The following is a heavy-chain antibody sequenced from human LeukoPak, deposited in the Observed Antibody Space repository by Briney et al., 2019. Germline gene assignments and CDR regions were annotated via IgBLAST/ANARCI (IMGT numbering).Heavy chain of an antibody. J-gene: IGHJ6*03. D-gene: IGHD5-18*01. CDR3: AKGLKTAVGPYMGYHYYMDV. CDR2: INDRGTGT. V-gene: IGHV3-23*01. CDR1: GFTFSKYA. Sequence: GGSLRLSCAASGFTFSKYAMSWVRQAPGKGLEWVSTINDRGTGTYYADSVKGRFTISRDNSKNTLSLQMNSLRAEDTAVYYCAKGLKTAVGPYMGYHYYMDVWGKGTTVTVSS.